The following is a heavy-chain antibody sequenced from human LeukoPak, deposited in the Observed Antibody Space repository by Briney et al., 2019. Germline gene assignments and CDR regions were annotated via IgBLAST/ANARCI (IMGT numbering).Heavy chain of an antibody. J-gene: IGHJ4*02. Sequence: PGGSLRLSCAASGFTFSSYSMNWVRQAPGKGLEWVSSISSSSSYIYYADSVKGRFTISRDNAKNSLYLQMNSLRAEDTAVYYCARYGDGPDDFWSGYYYNYWGQGTLVTVSS. CDR2: ISSSSSYI. D-gene: IGHD3-3*01. CDR3: ARYGDGPDDFWSGYYYNY. V-gene: IGHV3-21*01. CDR1: GFTFSSYS.